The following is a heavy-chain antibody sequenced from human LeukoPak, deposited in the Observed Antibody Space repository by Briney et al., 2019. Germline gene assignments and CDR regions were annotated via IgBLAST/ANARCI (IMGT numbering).Heavy chain of an antibody. CDR2: IYYSGST. Sequence: PSETLSLTCTVSGGSISSSSYYWGWIRQPPGKGLEWIGSIYYSGSTYYNPSLKSRVTISVDTSKNQFSLKLSSVTAADTAVYYCARETGFYYYGSGSYDYYYYYYMDVWGKGTTVTVSS. V-gene: IGHV4-39*07. CDR3: ARETGFYYYGSGSYDYYYYYYMDV. CDR1: GGSISSSSYY. J-gene: IGHJ6*03. D-gene: IGHD3-10*01.